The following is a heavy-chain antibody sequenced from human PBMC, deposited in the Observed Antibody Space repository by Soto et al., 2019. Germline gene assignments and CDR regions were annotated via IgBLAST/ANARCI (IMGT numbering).Heavy chain of an antibody. CDR3: ASRDPGTSVDY. J-gene: IGHJ4*02. CDR1: GYSISIGNYW. V-gene: IGHV4-4*02. Sequence: SETLSLTCPVSGYSISIGNYWWTWVRQPPGQGLEWIGEIYRTGSTNYNPSLKSRVTISLDKSENQFSLRVTSLTAADTAVYYCASRDPGTSVDYWGQGTLVTVSS. D-gene: IGHD1-7*01. CDR2: IYRTGST.